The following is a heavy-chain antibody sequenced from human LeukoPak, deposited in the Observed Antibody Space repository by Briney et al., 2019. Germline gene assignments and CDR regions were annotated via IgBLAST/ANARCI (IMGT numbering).Heavy chain of an antibody. CDR2: IYHSGST. Sequence: PSETLSLTCTVSGYSISSGYYWGWIRQPPGKGLEWIGSIYHSGSTNYNPSLKSRVTISIDKSKNQFSLKLSSMTAADTAVYYCARGLVIAVTGWGQWELPPAGHDSWGQGTLVTVSS. CDR1: GYSISSGYY. J-gene: IGHJ4*02. D-gene: IGHD1-26*01. CDR3: ARGLVIAVTGWGQWELPPAGHDS. V-gene: IGHV4-38-2*02.